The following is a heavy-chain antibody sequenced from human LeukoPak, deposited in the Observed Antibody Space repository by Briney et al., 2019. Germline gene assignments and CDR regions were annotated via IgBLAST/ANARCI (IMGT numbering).Heavy chain of an antibody. CDR1: GFTFSSYG. CDR2: ISYDGSNR. Sequence: GGSLRLSCAASGFTFSSYGMHWVRQAPGKGLEWVAVISYDGSNRYYADSVKGRFTISRDTSKNTLYLQMNSLRAEDTAVYYCARVHGGYPFDYWGQGTLVTVSS. J-gene: IGHJ4*02. D-gene: IGHD2-15*01. CDR3: ARVHGGYPFDY. V-gene: IGHV3-30*03.